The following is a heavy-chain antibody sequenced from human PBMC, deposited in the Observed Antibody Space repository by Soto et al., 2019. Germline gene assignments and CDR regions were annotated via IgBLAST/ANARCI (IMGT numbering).Heavy chain of an antibody. Sequence: QVQLQESGPGLVKPSETLSLTCSVSGGSISGGSYYWNWIRQPPGKGLEWIGYIYHSGSTNYNPSLNGRVTISLDTSKNQFSLNLRSVTAADTAVYYCARAVSFGESDSWGQGILVTVSS. CDR3: ARAVSFGESDS. D-gene: IGHD3-10*01. CDR2: IYHSGST. CDR1: GGSISGGSYY. J-gene: IGHJ4*02. V-gene: IGHV4-61*01.